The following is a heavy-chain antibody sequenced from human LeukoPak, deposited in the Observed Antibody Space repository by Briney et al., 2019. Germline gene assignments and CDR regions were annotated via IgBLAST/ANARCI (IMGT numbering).Heavy chain of an antibody. J-gene: IGHJ4*02. CDR2: IVYDGSNK. D-gene: IGHD6-19*01. CDR3: ARKGAVAATVDY. CDR1: GFTFSSYT. Sequence: PGGSLRLSCAASGFTFSSYTMHWVRQAPGKGLEWESIIVYDGSNKYYADSVKGRFTISRDNSKNTLYLQMNSLRAEDTAVYYCARKGAVAATVDYWGQGTLVTVSS. V-gene: IGHV3-30*04.